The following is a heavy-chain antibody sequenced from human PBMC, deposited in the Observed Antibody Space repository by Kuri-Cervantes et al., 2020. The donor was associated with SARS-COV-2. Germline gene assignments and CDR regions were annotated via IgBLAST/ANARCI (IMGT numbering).Heavy chain of an antibody. J-gene: IGHJ4*02. CDR1: GFTFSSYW. CDR3: ARDKVVDY. CDR2: IKQDGSEK. D-gene: IGHD2-15*01. V-gene: IGHV3-7*01. Sequence: GESLKISCAASGFTFSSYWMSWVRQAPGKGLEWVANIKQDGSEKYYVDSVKGRFTISRDNAKNSLYLQMNSLRAEDTAAYYCARDKVVDYWGQGTLVTVSS.